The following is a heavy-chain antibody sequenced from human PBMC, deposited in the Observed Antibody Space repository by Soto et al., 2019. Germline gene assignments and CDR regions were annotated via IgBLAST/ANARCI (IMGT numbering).Heavy chain of an antibody. Sequence: QVQLVESGGGVVQPGRSLRLSCAASGFTFSSYGMHWVRQAPGKGLEWVAVISYDGSNKYYADSVKGRFTISRDNSKNTLYLQMNSLRAEDTAVYYCAKDHQTVYSSSWNYYGMDVWGQGTTVTVSS. V-gene: IGHV3-30*18. CDR2: ISYDGSNK. CDR3: AKDHQTVYSSSWNYYGMDV. J-gene: IGHJ6*02. CDR1: GFTFSSYG. D-gene: IGHD6-13*01.